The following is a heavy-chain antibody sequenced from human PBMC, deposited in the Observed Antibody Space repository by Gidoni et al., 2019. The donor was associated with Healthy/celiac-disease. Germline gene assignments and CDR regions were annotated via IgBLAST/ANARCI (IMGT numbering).Heavy chain of an antibody. Sequence: QVQLVESGGGVVQPGRSLRLSCAASGFTFSSYGMHWVRQAPGKGLECVAVISYDGSNKYYADSVKGRFTISRDNSKNTLYLQMNSLRAEDTAVYYCAKSQVIQYPLNQPIDYWGQGTLVTVSS. V-gene: IGHV3-30*18. CDR3: AKSQVIQYPLNQPIDY. J-gene: IGHJ4*02. D-gene: IGHD2-2*01. CDR1: GFTFSSYG. CDR2: ISYDGSNK.